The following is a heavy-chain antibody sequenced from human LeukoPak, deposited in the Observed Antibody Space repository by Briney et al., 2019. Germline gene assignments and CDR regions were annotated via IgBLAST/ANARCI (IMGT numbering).Heavy chain of an antibody. CDR1: GFTFSNHG. Sequence: GVSLRLSRAASGFTFSNHGMSWVRQASGKGLEWVSAVSDSGSDTYYADSVKGRFTVSRDNSKSTLYLQMNSLRAEDTAVYYCAKRVPYSSSSVYFDNWGQGTLVTVSS. D-gene: IGHD6-6*01. CDR3: AKRVPYSSSSVYFDN. CDR2: VSDSGSDT. J-gene: IGHJ4*02. V-gene: IGHV3-23*01.